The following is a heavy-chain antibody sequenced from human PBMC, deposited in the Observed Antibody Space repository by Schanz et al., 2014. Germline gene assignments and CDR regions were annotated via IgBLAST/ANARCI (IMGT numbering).Heavy chain of an antibody. V-gene: IGHV3-30*04. D-gene: IGHD6-19*01. J-gene: IGHJ4*02. CDR3: ARDPNTSAWLPYFDT. CDR1: GFSFSTYA. CDR2: ISGNGGEK. Sequence: QVQLVESGGGVVQPGRSLRLSCAASGFSFSTYAMHWVRQAPGKGLRCVAVISGNGGEKYYADSVKGRFTISRDNSKNTVYLQMNSLRTDDTAMYYCARDPNTSAWLPYFDTWGQGTLVTVSS.